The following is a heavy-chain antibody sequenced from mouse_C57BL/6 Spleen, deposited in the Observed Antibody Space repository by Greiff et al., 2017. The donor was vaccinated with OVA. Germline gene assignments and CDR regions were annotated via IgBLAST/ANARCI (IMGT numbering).Heavy chain of an antibody. CDR1: GYTFTDYN. J-gene: IGHJ4*01. V-gene: IGHV1-22*01. D-gene: IGHD1-1*01. Sequence: EVQLQQSGPELVKPGASVKMSCKASGYTFTDYNMHWVKQSHGKSLEWIGYINPNNGGTSYTQKFKGKATLTVNKSSSTAYMELRSLTSEDSAVYYCARGYYGSSYGAMDYWGQGTSVTVSS. CDR2: INPNNGGT. CDR3: ARGYYGSSYGAMDY.